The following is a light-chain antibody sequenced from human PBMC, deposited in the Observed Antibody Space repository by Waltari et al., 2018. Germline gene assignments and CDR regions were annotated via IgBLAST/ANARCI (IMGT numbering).Light chain of an antibody. CDR2: RAS. J-gene: IGKJ1*01. V-gene: IGKV4-1*01. CDR3: QHYYRPPWT. Sequence: DIVMTQSPDSLAVSLGERATINCKSSQSVLYSSNNKNYLAWYQQKPGQPPKLPICRASTRESGVPDRFSSSVSGTDFTLTISSLQAEDVAVYYSQHYYRPPWTFGQGTKVEIK. CDR1: QSVLYSSNNKNY.